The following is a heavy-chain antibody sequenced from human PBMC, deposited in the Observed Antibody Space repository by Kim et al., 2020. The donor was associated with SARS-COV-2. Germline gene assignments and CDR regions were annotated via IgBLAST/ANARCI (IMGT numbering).Heavy chain of an antibody. V-gene: IGHV4-31*03. CDR1: GGSISSGGYY. CDR3: ARSRSGRGWFDP. CDR2: IYYSGST. J-gene: IGHJ5*02. D-gene: IGHD3-10*01. Sequence: SETLSLTCTVSGGSISSGGYYWSWIRQHPGKGLEWIGYIYYSGSTYYNPSLKSRVTISVDTSKNQFSLKLSSVTAADTAVYYCARSRSGRGWFDPWGQGTLVTVSS.